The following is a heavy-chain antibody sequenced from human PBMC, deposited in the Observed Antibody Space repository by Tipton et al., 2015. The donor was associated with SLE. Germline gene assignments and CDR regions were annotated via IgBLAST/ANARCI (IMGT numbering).Heavy chain of an antibody. V-gene: IGHV4-34*01. D-gene: IGHD6-19*01. Sequence: TLSLTCAVYGGSFSGYYWSWIRQPPGKGLEWIGEINHSGSTNYNPSLKSRVTISVDTSKNQFSLKLSSVTAADTAVYYCAREGIPPGIAVAGLDYWGQGTLVTVSS. CDR2: INHSGST. J-gene: IGHJ4*02. CDR1: GGSFSGYY. CDR3: AREGIPPGIAVAGLDY.